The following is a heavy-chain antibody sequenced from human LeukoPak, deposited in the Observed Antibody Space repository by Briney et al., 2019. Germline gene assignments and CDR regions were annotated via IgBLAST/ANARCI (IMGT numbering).Heavy chain of an antibody. CDR2: ISGSGTTT. CDR1: GFTFSDCA. J-gene: IGHJ4*02. D-gene: IGHD4-23*01. CDR3: AKVSEGKATVVTID. Sequence: GGSLRLSCAASGFTFSDCAMSWVRQAPGKGLEWVSAISGSGTTTYYADSVKGRFTISRDNSKNTLYLQMNSLRAEDTAVYHCAKVSEGKATVVTIDWGQGALVTVSS. V-gene: IGHV3-23*01.